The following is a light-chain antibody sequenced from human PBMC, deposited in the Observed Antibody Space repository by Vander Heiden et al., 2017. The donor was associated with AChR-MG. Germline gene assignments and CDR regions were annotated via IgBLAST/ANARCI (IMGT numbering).Light chain of an antibody. CDR2: ATS. CDR3: QQYDNIPYT. CDR1: QHIDTH. V-gene: IGKV1-33*01. J-gene: IGKJ2*01. Sequence: DIHMTQSLSSLSTSVGDRVTITCQASQHIDTHLNWFQQKPGKPPKLLIYATSVLERGVPSRFSGSASGTEFTLTISSLQPEDIATYYCQQYDNIPYTFGQGTMLEIK.